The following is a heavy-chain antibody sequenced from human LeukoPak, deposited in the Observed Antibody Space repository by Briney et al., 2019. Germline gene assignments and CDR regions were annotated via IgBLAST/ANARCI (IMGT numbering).Heavy chain of an antibody. V-gene: IGHV3-23*01. CDR1: GFTFSSYA. Sequence: GGSLRLSCAASGFTFSSYAMIWVRQAPGKGLEWVSAISGSGGSTYYADSVKGRFTISRDNSKNTLYLQMNSLRAEDGAVYYCAKVIYYGPSTKYYFDYWGQGTLVTVSS. D-gene: IGHD1-26*01. CDR3: AKVIYYGPSTKYYFDY. J-gene: IGHJ4*02. CDR2: ISGSGGST.